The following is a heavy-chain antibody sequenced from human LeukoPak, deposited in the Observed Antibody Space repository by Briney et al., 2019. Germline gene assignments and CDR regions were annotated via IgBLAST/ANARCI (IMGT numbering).Heavy chain of an antibody. CDR3: ARDSGRYGMDV. J-gene: IGHJ6*02. V-gene: IGHV3-33*08. CDR1: GFTFSSYG. D-gene: IGHD1-1*01. CDR2: IWYDGSNK. Sequence: GGSLRLSCVASGFTFSSYGMHWVRQAPGKGLEWVAVIWYDGSNKYYADPVKGRFTISRDNSKNTLYLQMNSLRAEDTAVYYCARDSGRYGMDVWGQGTTVTVSS.